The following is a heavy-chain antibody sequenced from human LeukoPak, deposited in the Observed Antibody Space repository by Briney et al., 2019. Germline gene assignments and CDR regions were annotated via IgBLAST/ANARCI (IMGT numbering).Heavy chain of an antibody. Sequence: GGSLRLSCAASGFTFGRYWMHWVRQAPGKGLVWVSRINSDGSSTSYADSVKGRFTISRDSAKNTLFLQMNSLRAEDTAVYYCARVSLDYEILSGYYNSRFDYWGQGTLVTVSS. V-gene: IGHV3-74*01. D-gene: IGHD3-9*01. J-gene: IGHJ4*02. CDR1: GFTFGRYW. CDR3: ARVSLDYEILSGYYNSRFDY. CDR2: INSDGSST.